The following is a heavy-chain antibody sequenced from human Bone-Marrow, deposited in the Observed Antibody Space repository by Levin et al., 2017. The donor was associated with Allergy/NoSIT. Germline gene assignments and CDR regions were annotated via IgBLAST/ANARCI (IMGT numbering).Heavy chain of an antibody. CDR1: GGSISSYY. V-gene: IGHV4-59*01. CDR3: ARGPRGYCSSTSCYTNWFDP. D-gene: IGHD2-2*02. Sequence: ESLKISCPVSGGSISSYYWSWIRQPPGKGLEWIGYIYYSGSTNYNPSLKSRVTISVDTSKNQFSLKLSSVTAADTAVYYCARGPRGYCSSTSCYTNWFDPWGQGTLVTVSS. CDR2: IYYSGST. J-gene: IGHJ5*02.